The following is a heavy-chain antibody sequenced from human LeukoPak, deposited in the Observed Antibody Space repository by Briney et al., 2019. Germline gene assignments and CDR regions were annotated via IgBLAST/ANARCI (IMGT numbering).Heavy chain of an antibody. CDR2: IDPSDSYT. CDR1: GYSFTSYW. Sequence: GESLNISCKGSGYSFTSYWISWVRQMPGKGLEWMGRIDPSDSYTNYSPSFQGHVTISADKSISTAYLQWSSLKASDTAMYYCARQRGNDFPTSDGMDVWGQGTTVTVPS. CDR3: ARQRGNDFPTSDGMDV. J-gene: IGHJ6*02. V-gene: IGHV5-10-1*01. D-gene: IGHD1-1*01.